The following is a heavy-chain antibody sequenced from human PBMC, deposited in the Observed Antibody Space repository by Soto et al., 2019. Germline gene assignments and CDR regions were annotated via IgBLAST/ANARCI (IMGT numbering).Heavy chain of an antibody. D-gene: IGHD1-26*01. J-gene: IGHJ3*02. CDR2: IWYDGSNK. V-gene: IGHV3-33*01. Sequence: QVQLVESGGGVVQPGRSLRLSCAASGFTFSSYGMHWVRQAPGKGLEWVAVIWYDGSNKYYADSVKGRFTISRDNSKNTLYLQMNSLRAEDTAVYYCARADFIVGXTGDDAFDIWGQGTMVTVSS. CDR1: GFTFSSYG. CDR3: ARADFIVGXTGDDAFDI.